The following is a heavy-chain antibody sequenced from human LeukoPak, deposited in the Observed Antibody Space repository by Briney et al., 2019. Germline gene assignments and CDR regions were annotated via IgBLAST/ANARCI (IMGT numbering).Heavy chain of an antibody. Sequence: SVKVSCKASGYTFTGYYMHWVRQAPGQGLEWMGWINPNSGGTNYAQKFQGRVTMTRDTSISTAYMELSRLRSDDTAVYYCARWDYGDYDYYYYYYMDVWGKGTTVTVSS. CDR2: INPNSGGT. V-gene: IGHV1-2*02. CDR1: GYTFTGYY. CDR3: ARWDYGDYDYYYYYYMDV. J-gene: IGHJ6*03. D-gene: IGHD4-17*01.